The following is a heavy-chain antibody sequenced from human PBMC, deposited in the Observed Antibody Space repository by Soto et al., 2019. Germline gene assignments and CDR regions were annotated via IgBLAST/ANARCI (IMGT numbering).Heavy chain of an antibody. CDR1: GFTFSSYA. CDR2: VSIGGST. J-gene: IGHJ4*02. Sequence: DEQLLESGGGLVQPEGSLRLSYAASGFTFSSYAMGWVRQGPGKGLEWVAVVSIGGSTHYADSVRGRFTISRDNSKNTLSLQMNSLTAEDTAVYFCAKRRGAGGHFDYWGKGALVTVSS. V-gene: IGHV3-23*01. D-gene: IGHD2-15*01. CDR3: AKRRGAGGHFDY.